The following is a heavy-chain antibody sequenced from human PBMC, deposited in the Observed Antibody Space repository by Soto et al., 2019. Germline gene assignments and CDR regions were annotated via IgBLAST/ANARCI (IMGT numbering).Heavy chain of an antibody. V-gene: IGHV3-7*01. J-gene: IGHJ2*01. CDR2: IKQDGSEK. Sequence: EVQLVESGGGLVQPGGSLRLSCTASGFSFSRYWMSWVRQAPGQGLEWVANIKQDGSEKYHVDSVKGRFTISRDNAKNSLYLQMNSLRAEDTAVYYCARRYFDLWGRGTLVTVSS. CDR1: GFSFSRYW. CDR3: ARRYFDL.